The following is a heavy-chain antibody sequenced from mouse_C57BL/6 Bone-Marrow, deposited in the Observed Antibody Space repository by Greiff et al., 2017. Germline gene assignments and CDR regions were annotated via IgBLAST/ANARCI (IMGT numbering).Heavy chain of an antibody. CDR3: ARDWDYGSSYPR. CDR2: IDPSDSYT. D-gene: IGHD1-1*01. V-gene: IGHV1-59*01. CDR1: GYTFTSYW. Sequence: QVQLKQPGAELVRPGTSVKLSCKASGYTFTSYWMHWVKQRPGQGLEWIGVIDPSDSYTNYNQKFKGKATLTVDTSSSTAYMQLSSLTSEDSAVYYCARDWDYGSSYPRWGQGTTLTVSS. J-gene: IGHJ2*01.